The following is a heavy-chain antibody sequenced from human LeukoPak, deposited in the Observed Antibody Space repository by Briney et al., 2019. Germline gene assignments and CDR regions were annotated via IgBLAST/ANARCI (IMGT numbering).Heavy chain of an antibody. J-gene: IGHJ4*02. CDR3: ARGGDHFDY. D-gene: IGHD3-10*01. Sequence: GGSLRLSCAVSGLLVSSNSMSWVRQAPGKGLEWVSAISGSGGSTYYADSVKGRFTISRDNSKNTLYLQMNSLRAEDTAVYYCARGGDHFDYWGQGTLVTVSS. CDR1: GLLVSSNS. V-gene: IGHV3-23*01. CDR2: ISGSGGST.